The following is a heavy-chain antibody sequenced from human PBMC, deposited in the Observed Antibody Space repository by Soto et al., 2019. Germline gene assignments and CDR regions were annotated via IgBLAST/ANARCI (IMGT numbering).Heavy chain of an antibody. D-gene: IGHD3-3*01. J-gene: IGHJ6*02. CDR3: AREHAYYDFWSGYYTYYYYGMDV. CDR1: GGSVSSGSYY. V-gene: IGHV4-61*01. CDR2: IYYSGST. Sequence: SETLSLTCTVSGGSVSSGSYYWSWIRQPPGKGLEWIGYIYYSGSTNYNPSLKSRVTISVDTSKNQFSLKLSSVTAADTVVYYCAREHAYYDFWSGYYTYYYYGMDVWGQGTTVTVSS.